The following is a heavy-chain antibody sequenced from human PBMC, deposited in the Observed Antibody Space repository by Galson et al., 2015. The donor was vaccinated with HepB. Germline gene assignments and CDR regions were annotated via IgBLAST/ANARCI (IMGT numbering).Heavy chain of an antibody. CDR3: ARNLEDIVVVEEEAPDALDI. Sequence: SVKVSCKASGYIFTTYGFNWVRQAPGQGLEWMGWINPSNGNTNYADKFQGRVTMTTDTPTNTAYMDLGSLKSDDTAVYYCARNLEDIVVVEEEAPDALDIWGQGTMVTVS. V-gene: IGHV1-18*01. CDR1: GYIFTTYG. CDR2: INPSNGNT. D-gene: IGHD2-21*01. J-gene: IGHJ3*02.